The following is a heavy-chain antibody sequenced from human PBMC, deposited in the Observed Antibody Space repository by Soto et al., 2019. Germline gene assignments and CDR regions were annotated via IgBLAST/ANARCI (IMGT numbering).Heavy chain of an antibody. Sequence: SETLSVTCAVDSGSFSTYYCSWTRQPPGKGLEWMGYIYYSGTTTNYNPSLKSRVTLSVDTSKNQFSLKLSSVTAADTAVYYCARLGGSYAVPHFDYWGQGTLVTVSS. CDR3: ARLGGSYAVPHFDY. CDR2: IYYSGTT. D-gene: IGHD1-26*01. CDR1: SGSFSTYY. J-gene: IGHJ4*02. V-gene: IGHV4-59*08.